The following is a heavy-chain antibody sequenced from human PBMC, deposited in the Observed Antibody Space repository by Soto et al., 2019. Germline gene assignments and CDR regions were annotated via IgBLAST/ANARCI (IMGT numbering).Heavy chain of an antibody. Sequence: QILLVQSGAEVKKPGASVRVSCKASGYTFTNYEIGWVRQAPGQGLEWMGWISPYSGNTKYAQKFQGRVTMTTDTSTTTAYMVLRSLRSDDTAVFYRVRFASSGWYTGGYWGQGTLVTVSS. V-gene: IGHV1-18*01. D-gene: IGHD6-19*01. J-gene: IGHJ4*02. CDR1: GYTFTNYE. CDR2: ISPYSGNT. CDR3: VRFASSGWYTGGY.